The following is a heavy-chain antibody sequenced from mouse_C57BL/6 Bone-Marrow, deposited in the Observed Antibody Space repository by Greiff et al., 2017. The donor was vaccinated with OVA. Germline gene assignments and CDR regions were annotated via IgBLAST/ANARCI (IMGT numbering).Heavy chain of an antibody. CDR1: GYSITSGYD. J-gene: IGHJ1*03. CDR3: ARDRTWYFDV. CDR2: ISYSGST. V-gene: IGHV3-1*01. Sequence: EVMLVESGPGMVKPSQSLSLTCTVTGYSITSGYDWHWIRHFPGNKLEWMGYISYSGSTNYNPSLKSRISITHDTSKNHFFLKLNSVTTEDTATYYCARDRTWYFDVWGTGTTVTVSS.